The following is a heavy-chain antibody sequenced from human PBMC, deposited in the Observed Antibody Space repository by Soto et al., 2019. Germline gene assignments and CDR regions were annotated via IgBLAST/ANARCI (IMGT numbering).Heavy chain of an antibody. D-gene: IGHD6-6*01. J-gene: IGHJ4*02. CDR3: SFYTPGIAARSFDY. V-gene: IGHV4-31*03. CDR2: IYYSGST. CDR1: GGSISSGGYY. Sequence: TSETLSLTCTVSGGSISSGGYYWSWVRQHPGKGLGWVGYIYYSGSTYYNPSLKSRVTISVDTSKNQFSLKLSSVTAADTAVYYCSFYTPGIAARSFDYWGQGTLVTVSS.